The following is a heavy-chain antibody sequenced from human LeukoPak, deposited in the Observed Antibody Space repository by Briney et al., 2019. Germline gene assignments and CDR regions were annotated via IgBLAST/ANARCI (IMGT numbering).Heavy chain of an antibody. D-gene: IGHD5-18*01. CDR3: AKDRRDTAMVQGRTYFDY. J-gene: IGHJ4*02. Sequence: PGGSLRLSCAASGFTFSSYEMNWVRQAPGKGLEWVSDINGSGGSTYYADSVKGRFTISRDNSKNTLYLQMNSLRAEDTAVYYCAKDRRDTAMVQGRTYFDYWGQGTLVTVSS. CDR2: INGSGGST. V-gene: IGHV3-23*01. CDR1: GFTFSSYE.